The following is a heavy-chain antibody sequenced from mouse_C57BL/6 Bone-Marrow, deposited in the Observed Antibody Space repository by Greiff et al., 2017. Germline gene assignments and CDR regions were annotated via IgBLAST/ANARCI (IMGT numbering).Heavy chain of an antibody. CDR2: LYPGDGDT. Sequence: VQLQQSGPELVKPGASVKISCKASGYAFSSSWLNWVKQRPGKGLEWIGRLYPGDGDTNYNGKFKGKATLTADKSSSTAYMQLSSLTSEDSAVYFCARGKDGYYYFDYWGQGTTHTVSS. J-gene: IGHJ2*01. V-gene: IGHV1-82*01. CDR3: ARGKDGYYYFDY. CDR1: GYAFSSSW. D-gene: IGHD2-3*01.